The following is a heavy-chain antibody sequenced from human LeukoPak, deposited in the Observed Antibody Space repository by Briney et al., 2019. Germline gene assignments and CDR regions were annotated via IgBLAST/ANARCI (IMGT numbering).Heavy chain of an antibody. CDR2: IYYSGST. J-gene: IGHJ6*02. V-gene: IGHV4-59*01. CDR3: ARSSALLWFGELDV. CDR1: GGSISSYY. D-gene: IGHD3-10*01. Sequence: PSETLSLTCTVSGGSISSYYWSWIRQPPGKGLEWIGYIYYSGSTNYNPSLKSRVTISVDTSKNQFSLKLSSVTAADTAVYYCARSSALLWFGELDVWGQGTTVTVSS.